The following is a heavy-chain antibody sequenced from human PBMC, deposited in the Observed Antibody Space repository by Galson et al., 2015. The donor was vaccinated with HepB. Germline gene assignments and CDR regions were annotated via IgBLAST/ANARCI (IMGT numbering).Heavy chain of an antibody. V-gene: IGHV1-69*13. CDR3: ASPYCGGDCYSNSFFDY. J-gene: IGHJ4*02. CDR1: GGTLSSYA. CDR2: IIPIFGTA. Sequence: SVKVSCKASGGTLSSYAISWVRQAPGQGLEWMGGIIPIFGTANYAQKFQGRVTITADESTSTAYMELSSLRSEDTAVYYCASPYCGGDCYSNSFFDYWGQGTLVTVSS. D-gene: IGHD2-21*01.